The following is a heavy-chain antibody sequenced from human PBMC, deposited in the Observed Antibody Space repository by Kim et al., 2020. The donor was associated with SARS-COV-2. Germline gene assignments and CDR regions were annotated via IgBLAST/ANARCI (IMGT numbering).Heavy chain of an antibody. D-gene: IGHD5-18*01. J-gene: IGHJ4*02. V-gene: IGHV3-53*01. CDR1: GFTVSSNY. CDR3: ARGGYSYGYGTLYYFDY. Sequence: GGSLRLSCAASGFTVSSNYMSWVRQAPGKGLEWVSVIYSGGSTYYADSVKGRFTISRDNSKNTLYLQMNSLRAEDTAVYYCARGGYSYGYGTLYYFDYWGQGTLVTVSS. CDR2: IYSGGST.